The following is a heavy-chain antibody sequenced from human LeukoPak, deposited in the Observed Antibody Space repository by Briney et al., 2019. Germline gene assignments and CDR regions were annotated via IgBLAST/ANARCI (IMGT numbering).Heavy chain of an antibody. Sequence: QTGGSLRLSCAASGLTFSSYAMSWVRQAPGKGLEWVSAISGSGGSTYYADSVKGRFTISRDNSKNTLYLQMNSLRAEDTAVYYCAKVMEGDYVEGNLLYYYYGMDVWGQGTTVTVSS. J-gene: IGHJ6*02. D-gene: IGHD4-17*01. CDR3: AKVMEGDYVEGNLLYYYYGMDV. CDR2: ISGSGGST. CDR1: GLTFSSYA. V-gene: IGHV3-23*01.